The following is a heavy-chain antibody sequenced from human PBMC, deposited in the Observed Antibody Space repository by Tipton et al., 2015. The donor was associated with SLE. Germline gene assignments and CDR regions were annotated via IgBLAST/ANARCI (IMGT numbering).Heavy chain of an antibody. J-gene: IGHJ3*02. D-gene: IGHD3-10*01. CDR1: GFTFSSYA. V-gene: IGHV3-23*01. CDR2: ISGSGGGT. CDR3: AKGQMVQGVISPFDI. Sequence: SLRLSCAASGFTFSSYAMNWVRQAPGKGLEWVSVISGSGGGTYYADSVKGRFTISRDNSKNTLYLRMNSLRAEDTAVYFCAKGQMVQGVISPFDIWGQGTMVTVSS.